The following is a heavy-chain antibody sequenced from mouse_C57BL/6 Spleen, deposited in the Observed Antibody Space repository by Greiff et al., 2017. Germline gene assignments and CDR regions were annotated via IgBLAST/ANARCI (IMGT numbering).Heavy chain of an antibody. D-gene: IGHD1-1*01. V-gene: IGHV14-4*01. CDR3: TKNYGSSLFAY. CDR2: IDPENGDT. CDR1: GFNIKDDY. J-gene: IGHJ3*01. Sequence: VQLQQSGAELVRPGASVKLSCTASGFNIKDDYMHWVKQRPEQGLEWIGWIDPENGDTEYATKFQGKATITADTSSNTAYLQLSSLTSEDTAVYYCTKNYGSSLFAYWGQGTLVTVSA.